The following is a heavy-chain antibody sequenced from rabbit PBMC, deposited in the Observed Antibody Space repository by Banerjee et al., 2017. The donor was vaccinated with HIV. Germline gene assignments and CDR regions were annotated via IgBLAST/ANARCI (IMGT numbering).Heavy chain of an antibody. Sequence: QLKESGGGLVQPGGSLKLSCKASGFTLNTYWMNWVRQAPGKGLEWIGYIDPVFGITYYASWVNGRFSISRENAQNTVFLQMTSLTAADTATYFCVRDQAGDADYGPYYLNFWRQGTLVTVS. CDR1: GFTLNTYW. CDR2: IDPVFGIT. D-gene: IGHD2-1*01. V-gene: IGHV1S7*01. CDR3: VRDQAGDADYGPYYLNF. J-gene: IGHJ4*01.